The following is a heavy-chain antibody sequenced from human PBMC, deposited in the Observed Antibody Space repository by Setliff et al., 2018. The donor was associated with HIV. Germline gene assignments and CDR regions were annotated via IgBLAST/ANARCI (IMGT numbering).Heavy chain of an antibody. CDR3: ARIRAGALLNAFDI. CDR1: GYTFSNFA. V-gene: IGHV1-18*01. D-gene: IGHD1-26*01. J-gene: IGHJ3*02. Sequence: GASVKVSCKASGYTFSNFAIGWLRQAPGQGLEWMGWISSYSDNTFYARSLQGRVTMTTDTASSTSYMELRSLRSDDTAMYYCARIRAGALLNAFDIWAQGTMVT. CDR2: ISSYSDNT.